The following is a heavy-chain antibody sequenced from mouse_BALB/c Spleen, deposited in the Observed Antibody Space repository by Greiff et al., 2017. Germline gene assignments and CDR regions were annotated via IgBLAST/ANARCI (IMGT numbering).Heavy chain of an antibody. J-gene: IGHJ4*01. CDR1: GFTFSSFG. V-gene: IGHV5-17*02. Sequence: EVQRVESGGGLVQPGGSRKLSCAASGFTFSSFGMHWVRQAPEKGLEWVAYISSGSSTIYYADTVKGRFTISRDNPKNTLFLQMTSLRSEDTAMYYCARYDYGSLYAMDYWGQGTSVTVSS. CDR2: ISSGSSTI. D-gene: IGHD1-1*01. CDR3: ARYDYGSLYAMDY.